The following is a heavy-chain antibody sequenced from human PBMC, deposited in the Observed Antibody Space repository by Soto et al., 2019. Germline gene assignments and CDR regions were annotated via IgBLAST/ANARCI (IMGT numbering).Heavy chain of an antibody. D-gene: IGHD1-26*01. CDR1: GFTFSSYG. CDR2: IWYDGSNK. J-gene: IGHJ3*02. CDR3: ARGLSYSGSYYCAFDI. Sequence: QVQLVESGGGVVQPGRSLRLSCAASGFTFSSYGMHWVRQAPGKGLEWVAVIWYDGSNKYYADSVKGRFTISRDNSKNTLYLQMNSLRAEDTAVYYCARGLSYSGSYYCAFDIWGQGTMVTVSS. V-gene: IGHV3-33*01.